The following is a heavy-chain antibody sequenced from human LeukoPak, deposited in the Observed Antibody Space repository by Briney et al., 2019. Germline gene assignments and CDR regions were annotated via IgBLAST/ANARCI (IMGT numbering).Heavy chain of an antibody. V-gene: IGHV4-39*07. D-gene: IGHD2-15*01. J-gene: IGHJ4*02. CDR1: GGSISSSSYY. CDR2: IYYSGST. CDR3: ARRLYCSGGSCSCFDY. Sequence: PSETLSLTCTVSGGSISSSSYYWGWIRQPPGKGLEWIGSIYYSGSTYYNPSLKSRVTISVDTSKNQFSLKLSSVTAADTAVYYCARRLYCSGGSCSCFDYWGQGTLVTVSS.